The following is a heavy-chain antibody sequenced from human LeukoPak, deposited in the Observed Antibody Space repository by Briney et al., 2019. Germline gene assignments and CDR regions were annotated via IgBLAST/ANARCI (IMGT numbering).Heavy chain of an antibody. J-gene: IGHJ4*02. CDR1: GYSISSGYY. CDR3: ARLYSNYVLADY. CDR2: IYHSGST. V-gene: IGHV4-38-2*01. D-gene: IGHD4-11*01. Sequence: SETLSLTCAVSGYSISSGYYWGWIRQPPGKGLEWIGSIYHSGSTYYNPSLKSRVTISVDTSKNQFSLKLSSVTAADTAVYYCARLYSNYVLADYWGQGTLVTVSS.